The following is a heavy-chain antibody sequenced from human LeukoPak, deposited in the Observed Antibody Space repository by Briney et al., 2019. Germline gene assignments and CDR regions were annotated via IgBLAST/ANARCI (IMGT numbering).Heavy chain of an antibody. CDR2: INPSGGST. CDR1: GYTFTGYY. J-gene: IGHJ6*02. V-gene: IGHV1-46*01. D-gene: IGHD2-21*02. Sequence: ASVKVSCKASGYTFTGYYMHWVRQAPGQGLEWMGIINPSGGSTSYAQKFQGRVTMTRDTSTSTVYMELSSLRSEDTAVYYCARALEGDYYYYYYGMDVWGQGTTVTVSS. CDR3: ARALEGDYYYYYYGMDV.